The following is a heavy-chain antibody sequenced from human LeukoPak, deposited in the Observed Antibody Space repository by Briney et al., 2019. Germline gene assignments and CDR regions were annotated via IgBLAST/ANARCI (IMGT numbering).Heavy chain of an antibody. D-gene: IGHD1-1*01. CDR3: ARGRLLEPYFFGDEAATPNYFDY. J-gene: IGHJ4*02. V-gene: IGHV4-59*01. CDR1: GYSISSGYF. Sequence: SETLSLTCTVSGYSISSGYFWGWIRQPPGKGLEWIGYIYYSGSTNYNPSLKSRVTISVDTSKNQFSLKLSSVTAADTAVYYCARGRLLEPYFFGDEAATPNYFDYWGQGTLVTVSS. CDR2: IYYSGST.